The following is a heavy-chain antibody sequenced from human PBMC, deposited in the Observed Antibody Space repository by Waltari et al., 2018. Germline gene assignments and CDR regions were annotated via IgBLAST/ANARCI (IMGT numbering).Heavy chain of an antibody. Sequence: QVQLQESGPGLVKPSETLSLTCAVSGYSISSGYYWGWIRQPPGKGLEWIGSIYHSGSTYYNPSLKSRVTISVDTSKNQFSLKLSSVTAADTAVYYCARRSSRTIDYWGQGTLVTVSS. V-gene: IGHV4-38-2*01. CDR1: GYSISSGYY. CDR3: ARRSSRTIDY. CDR2: IYHSGST. J-gene: IGHJ4*02. D-gene: IGHD6-13*01.